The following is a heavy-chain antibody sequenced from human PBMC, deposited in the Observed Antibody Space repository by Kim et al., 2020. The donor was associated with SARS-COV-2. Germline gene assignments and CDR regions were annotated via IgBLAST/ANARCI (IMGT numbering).Heavy chain of an antibody. V-gene: IGHV3-48*02. Sequence: GGSLRLSCATSGFDFSYYAMNWVRQAPGKGLEWVSYMSSDSRLIYHADSVRGRFTISRDNAKKSLYLQMSSLRDDDTAVYYCARNRGSSSSQTRFDYWGQGTLVTVSP. CDR3: ARNRGSSSSQTRFDY. D-gene: IGHD6-6*01. CDR2: MSSDSRLI. CDR1: GFDFSYYA. J-gene: IGHJ4*02.